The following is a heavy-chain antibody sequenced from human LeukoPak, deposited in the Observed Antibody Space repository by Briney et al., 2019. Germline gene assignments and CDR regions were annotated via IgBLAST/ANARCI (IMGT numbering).Heavy chain of an antibody. CDR1: GFTFINAW. CDR3: TTDGVGVEGATYDN. Sequence: GGSLRLSCAASGFTFINAWMAWVRQAPGKGLEWVGRIKAEAHGGTIEYAAPVKGRFTISRDDSKNTLYLQMNSLKTEDTAVYYCTTDGVGVEGATYDNWGQGTLVSVSS. V-gene: IGHV3-15*01. CDR2: IKAEAHGGTI. J-gene: IGHJ4*02. D-gene: IGHD1-26*01.